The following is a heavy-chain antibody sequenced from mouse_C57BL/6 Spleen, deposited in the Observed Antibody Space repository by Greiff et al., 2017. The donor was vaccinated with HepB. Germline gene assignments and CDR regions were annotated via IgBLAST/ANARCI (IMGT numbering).Heavy chain of an antibody. CDR1: GYAFSSSW. J-gene: IGHJ4*01. CDR2: IYPGDGDT. V-gene: IGHV1-82*01. CDR3: ARSGNSGYLAMDY. Sequence: VQLQQSGPELVKPGASVKISCKASGYAFSSSWMNWVKQRPGKGLEWIGRIYPGDGDTNYNGKFKGKATLTADKSSSTAYMQLSSLTSEDSAVYFCARSGNSGYLAMDYWGQGTSVTFSS. D-gene: IGHD2-1*01.